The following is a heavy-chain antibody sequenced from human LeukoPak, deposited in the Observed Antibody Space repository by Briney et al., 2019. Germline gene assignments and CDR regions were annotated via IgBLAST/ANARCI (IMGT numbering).Heavy chain of an antibody. CDR3: ARDPLHYYDSSGYYSSPDY. Sequence: GGSLRLSCAASGFTFRSYGMSWVRQAPGKGLEWVSAISGSGDTTYYADSVKGRFTISRDNSKNTLYLQMNSLRAEDTAVYYCARDPLHYYDSSGYYSSPDYWGQGTLVTVSS. CDR2: ISGSGDTT. D-gene: IGHD3-22*01. J-gene: IGHJ4*02. CDR1: GFTFRSYG. V-gene: IGHV3-23*01.